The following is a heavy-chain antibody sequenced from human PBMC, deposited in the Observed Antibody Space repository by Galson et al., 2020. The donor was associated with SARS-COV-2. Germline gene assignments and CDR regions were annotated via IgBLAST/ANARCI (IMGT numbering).Heavy chain of an antibody. Sequence: SETLSLTCTVSGDSITSRSSYWGWIRQPPGEGLEWIVSIYYTGITYYNPSLKSRVTISVDTSKNQFSLNLSSVTAADTAVYYCARRGSYYDFDSWGQGTLVIVSS. CDR2: IYYTGIT. CDR3: ARRGSYYDFDS. D-gene: IGHD1-26*01. V-gene: IGHV4-39*07. J-gene: IGHJ4*02. CDR1: GDSITSRSSY.